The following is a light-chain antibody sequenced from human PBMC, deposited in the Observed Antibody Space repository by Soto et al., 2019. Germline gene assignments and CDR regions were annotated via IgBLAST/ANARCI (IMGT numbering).Light chain of an antibody. CDR2: GAS. V-gene: IGKV3-15*01. Sequence: EIVMTQSPATLSVSPGERATLSCRASQSVSSNFAWYQQKPGQAPRVLIYGASTRATGIPARFSGSRSGTEFTLTISSLQSEDFAVYYCQHYSIWPRTFGQGTKVEIK. J-gene: IGKJ1*01. CDR1: QSVSSN. CDR3: QHYSIWPRT.